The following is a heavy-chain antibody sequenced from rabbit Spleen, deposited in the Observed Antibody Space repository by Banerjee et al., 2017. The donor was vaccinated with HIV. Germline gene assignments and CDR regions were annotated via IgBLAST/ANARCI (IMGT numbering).Heavy chain of an antibody. CDR1: GVSLNGKDV. V-gene: IGHV1S45*01. Sequence: QEQLVESGGGLVQPGGSLTLTCKASGVSLNGKDVMCWVRQAPGKGLEWISCIAGSSSGFTYSATWAKGRFTCSKTSSTTVTLQMTSMTAADTATYFCARDSGSSFSSYGMDLWGPGTLVTVS. J-gene: IGHJ6*01. CDR3: ARDSGSSFSSYGMDL. D-gene: IGHD8-1*01. CDR2: IAGSSSGFT.